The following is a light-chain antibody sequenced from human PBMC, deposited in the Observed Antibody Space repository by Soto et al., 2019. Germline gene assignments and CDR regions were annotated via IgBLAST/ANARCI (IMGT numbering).Light chain of an antibody. J-gene: IGLJ2*01. V-gene: IGLV6-57*04. CDR2: EDN. Sequence: NFMLTQPLSVSESPVKTVIISCNRSSGSIASKFVQWYQQRPGSAPTTLIYEDNQRPPGVSERFSGSIDSSSNSASLTISGLKTEDEADYYCQSSDSSIIFGGGTKVTVL. CDR3: QSSDSSII. CDR1: SGSIASKF.